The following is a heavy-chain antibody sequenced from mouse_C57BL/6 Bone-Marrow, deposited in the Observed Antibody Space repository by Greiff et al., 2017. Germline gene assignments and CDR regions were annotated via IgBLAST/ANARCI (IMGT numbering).Heavy chain of an antibody. CDR1: GYSFTDYN. Sequence: VQLKESGPELVKPGASVKISCKASGYSFTDYNMNWVKQSNGKSLEWIGVINPNYGTPSYNQKFKGKATLTVDQSSSTAYMQLNSLTSEDSAVYYCAREGPQLDYAIDYWGQGTSVTVSS. V-gene: IGHV1-39*01. CDR3: AREGPQLDYAIDY. J-gene: IGHJ4*01. CDR2: INPNYGTP. D-gene: IGHD3-1*01.